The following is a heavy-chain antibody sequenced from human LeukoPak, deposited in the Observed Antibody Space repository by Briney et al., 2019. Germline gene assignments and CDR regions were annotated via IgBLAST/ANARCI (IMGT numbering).Heavy chain of an antibody. V-gene: IGHV1-69*13. J-gene: IGHJ4*02. CDR2: IIPIFGTA. Sequence: SVKVSCKASGGTFSSSAISWVRQAPGQGLEWMGGIIPIFGTANYAQKFLDRVTISADESTSTAYMELSSLRSEDTAVYYCARVREMATIASFDYWAQGTLVTVSS. D-gene: IGHD5-24*01. CDR3: ARVREMATIASFDY. CDR1: GGTFSSSA.